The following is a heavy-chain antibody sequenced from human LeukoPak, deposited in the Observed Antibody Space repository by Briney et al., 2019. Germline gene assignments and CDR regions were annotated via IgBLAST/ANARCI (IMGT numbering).Heavy chain of an antibody. J-gene: IGHJ3*02. CDR2: ISAYNGNT. Sequence: ASVKVSCRASGYTFTSYGISWVRQAPGQGLEWMGWISAYNGNTNYAQKLQGRVTMTTDTSTSTAYMELRSLRSDGTAVYYCARDGRCSGGSCYSEAFDIWGQGTMVTVSS. D-gene: IGHD2-15*01. V-gene: IGHV1-18*01. CDR3: ARDGRCSGGSCYSEAFDI. CDR1: GYTFTSYG.